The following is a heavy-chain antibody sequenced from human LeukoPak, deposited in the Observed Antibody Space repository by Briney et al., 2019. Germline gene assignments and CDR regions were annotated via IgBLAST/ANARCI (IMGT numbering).Heavy chain of an antibody. Sequence: PSETLSLTCTVSGDSISTYYWSWIRQPPGKGLEWIGYIYYSGSTNYKPSLKSRVTISVDTSKNQFSLKLNSVTAADTAVYYCARGGYYGSGNDFRFDPWGQGTLVTVSS. CDR3: ARGGYYGSGNDFRFDP. CDR2: IYYSGST. CDR1: GDSISTYY. D-gene: IGHD3-10*01. V-gene: IGHV4-59*01. J-gene: IGHJ5*02.